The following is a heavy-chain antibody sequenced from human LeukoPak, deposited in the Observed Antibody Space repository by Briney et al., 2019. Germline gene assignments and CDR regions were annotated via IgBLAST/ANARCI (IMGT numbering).Heavy chain of an antibody. CDR3: ARDHGAGRDGFPNWFDP. V-gene: IGHV1-2*02. CDR1: GYTFTGYY. J-gene: IGHJ5*02. D-gene: IGHD5-24*01. CDR2: VNPNSGGT. Sequence: ASVKVSCKASGYTFTGYYMHWVRQAPGQGLEGMGWVNPNSGGTNYAQKFQGRVTMTRDTSISTAYMELSRLRSDDTAVYYCARDHGAGRDGFPNWFDPWGQGTLVTVSS.